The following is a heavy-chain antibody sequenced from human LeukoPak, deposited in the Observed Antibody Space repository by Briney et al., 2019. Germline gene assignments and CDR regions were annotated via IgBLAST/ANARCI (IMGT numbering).Heavy chain of an antibody. Sequence: PGGSLRLSCAASGFSFSSYAMHWVRQAPGKGLDWVSCIGSSSDTIYYADSVKGRFTISRDNAKNSVYLQMNSLRDEDTAVYYCARVSRSGNYPGWGQGTLVTVSS. CDR3: ARVSRSGNYPG. CDR2: IGSSSDTI. CDR1: GFSFSSYA. V-gene: IGHV3-48*02. D-gene: IGHD1-26*01. J-gene: IGHJ4*02.